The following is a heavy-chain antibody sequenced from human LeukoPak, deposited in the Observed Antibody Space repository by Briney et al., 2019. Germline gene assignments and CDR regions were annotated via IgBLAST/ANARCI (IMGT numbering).Heavy chain of an antibody. CDR2: INTDGSTI. Sequence: GGSRRLSCAASGFTFDDYAMHWVRQAPGKGLVWVSRINTDGSTITYADSVKGRFTISRDNAKNTLYLQMNSLRAEDTAVYFCARERKSSTSMDYWGQGTLVTVSS. V-gene: IGHV3-74*01. CDR3: ARERKSSTSMDY. J-gene: IGHJ4*02. D-gene: IGHD2-2*01. CDR1: GFTFDDYA.